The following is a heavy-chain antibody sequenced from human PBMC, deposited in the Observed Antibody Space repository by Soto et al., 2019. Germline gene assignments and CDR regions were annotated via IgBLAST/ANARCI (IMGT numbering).Heavy chain of an antibody. Sequence: ASVKVSCKASGYTFTSYGISWVRQAPGQGLEWMGRISANHGNANYAQKLQGRVTITADKSTSTAYMELSSLRSEDTAVYYCARVGRQQLPDYYYYYMDVWGKGTTVTVSS. D-gene: IGHD6-13*01. V-gene: IGHV1-18*01. CDR1: GYTFTSYG. CDR3: ARVGRQQLPDYYYYYMDV. J-gene: IGHJ6*03. CDR2: ISANHGNA.